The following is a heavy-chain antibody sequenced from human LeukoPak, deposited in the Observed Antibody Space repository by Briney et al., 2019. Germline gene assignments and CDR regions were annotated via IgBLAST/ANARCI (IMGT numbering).Heavy chain of an antibody. V-gene: IGHV3-23*01. CDR3: AKSTDIVVVPGTIEDY. CDR2: ISGSGGST. D-gene: IGHD2-2*01. Sequence: PGGSLRLSCAASGFTFSSYAMTWVRQAPGKGLEWVSAISGSGGSTYYADSVKGRFTISRDNSKNTLYLQMNSLRAEDTAAYYCAKSTDIVVVPGTIEDYWGQGTLVTVSS. CDR1: GFTFSSYA. J-gene: IGHJ4*02.